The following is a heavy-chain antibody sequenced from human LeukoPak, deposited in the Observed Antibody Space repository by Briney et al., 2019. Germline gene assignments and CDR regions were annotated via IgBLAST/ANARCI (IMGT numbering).Heavy chain of an antibody. V-gene: IGHV3-74*01. J-gene: IGHJ4*02. CDR1: GFTFSSSW. CDR2: INSDGSST. CDR3: TRDWYSSSDH. Sequence: GGTLRLSCAASGFTFSSSWMHWVRQPPGKGLVWVSRINSDGSSTTYADSVKGRFTISRDNAKNTLYLQMNSLRAEDTAVYYCTRDWYSSSDHWGQGTLVTVSS. D-gene: IGHD6-6*01.